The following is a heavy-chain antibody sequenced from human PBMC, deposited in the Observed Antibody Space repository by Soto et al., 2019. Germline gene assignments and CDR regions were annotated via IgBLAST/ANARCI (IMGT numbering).Heavy chain of an antibody. J-gene: IGHJ4*02. Sequence: SETLSLTCTVSGGSISSYYWSWIRQPPGKRLQWIGYISDSGTTNYNPSLKSRLTISRDTSKNQFSLKLSTVTAADTALYYCARQHGVPTDYYFDYWGQGTLVTVSS. CDR3: ARQHGVPTDYYFDY. CDR2: ISDSGTT. CDR1: GGSISSYY. V-gene: IGHV4-59*08. D-gene: IGHD3-16*01.